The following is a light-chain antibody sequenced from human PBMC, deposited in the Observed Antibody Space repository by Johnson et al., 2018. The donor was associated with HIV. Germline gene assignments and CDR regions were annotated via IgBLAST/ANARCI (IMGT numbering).Light chain of an antibody. CDR3: GAWDSSLRTAF. CDR2: EDS. Sequence: QPPSVSVSPGHTARITCSGAALPKKYAYWYQQKSGQSPVLVIYEDSKRPSGIPERFSGSKSGTSATLGITGLQTGDEADYYCGAWDSSLRTAFFGTGTKVTVL. V-gene: IGLV3-10*01. CDR1: ALPKKY. J-gene: IGLJ1*01.